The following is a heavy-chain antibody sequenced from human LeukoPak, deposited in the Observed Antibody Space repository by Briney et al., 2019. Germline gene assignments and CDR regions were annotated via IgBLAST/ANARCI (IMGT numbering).Heavy chain of an antibody. J-gene: IGHJ4*02. D-gene: IGHD3-16*02. CDR1: GFMFNIHV. V-gene: IGHV3-23*01. CDR2: IIGSGGST. Sequence: GGSLRLSCAASGFMFNIHVMSWVRQAPGKGLEWVSGIIGSGGSTYYADSVKGRFTISRDNSKNTLSLQMNNLRAEDTAIYYCAKASRGFAYRLDFWGQGTLVTVSS. CDR3: AKASRGFAYRLDF.